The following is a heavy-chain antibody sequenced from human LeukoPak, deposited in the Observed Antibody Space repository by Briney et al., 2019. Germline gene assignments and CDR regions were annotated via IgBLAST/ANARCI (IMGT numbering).Heavy chain of an antibody. CDR1: GGSFSGYY. V-gene: IGHV4-34*01. J-gene: IGHJ6*02. CDR2: INHSGST. CDR3: ARIPTRGVTIGGGYYYYYGMDV. D-gene: IGHD3-10*01. Sequence: SETLSLTCAVYGGSFSGYYWSWIRQPPGKGLEWIGEINHSGSTNYNPSLKSRVTISVDTSKNQFSLKLSSVTAADTAVYYCARIPTRGVTIGGGYYYYYGMDVWGQGTTVTVSS.